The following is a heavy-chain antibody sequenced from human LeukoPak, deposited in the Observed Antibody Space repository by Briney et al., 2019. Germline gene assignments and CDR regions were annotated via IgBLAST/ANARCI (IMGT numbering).Heavy chain of an antibody. J-gene: IGHJ4*02. CDR1: GGSFSGYY. D-gene: IGHD2-2*01. CDR2: INHSGST. Sequence: SSETLSLTCAVYGGSFSGYYWSWIRQPPGKGLEWIGEINHSGSTNYNPSLKSRVTISVDTSKNQFSPKLSSVTAADTAVYYCARSLYQLPIDYWGQGTLVTVSS. V-gene: IGHV4-34*01. CDR3: ARSLYQLPIDY.